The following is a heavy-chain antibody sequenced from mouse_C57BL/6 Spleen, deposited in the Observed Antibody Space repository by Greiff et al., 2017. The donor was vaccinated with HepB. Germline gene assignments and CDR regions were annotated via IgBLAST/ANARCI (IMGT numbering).Heavy chain of an antibody. Sequence: VKLQQPGAELVKPGASVKLSCKASGYTFTSYWMQWVKQRPGQGLEWIGEIDPSDSYTNYNQKFKGKATLTVDTSSSTAYMQLSSLTSEDSAVYYCARSASGSSFYYFDYWGQGTTLTVSS. D-gene: IGHD1-1*01. CDR3: ARSASGSSFYYFDY. CDR2: IDPSDSYT. CDR1: GYTFTSYW. V-gene: IGHV1-50*01. J-gene: IGHJ2*01.